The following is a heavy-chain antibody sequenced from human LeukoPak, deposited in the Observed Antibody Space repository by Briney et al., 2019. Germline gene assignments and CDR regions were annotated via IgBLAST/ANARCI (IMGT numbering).Heavy chain of an antibody. V-gene: IGHV1-46*01. J-gene: IGHJ4*02. CDR2: INPSGGST. D-gene: IGHD5-18*01. CDR1: GYTFTSDY. Sequence: ASVKVSCKASGYTFTSDYLYWERQAPGQGLEWMGRINPSGGSTTYAQKFQGRVTMTRDTSTSTVYMELSSLRSEDTAVYYCPRLDTAMGAFDCCVQGTLVTVSS. CDR3: PRLDTAMGAFDC.